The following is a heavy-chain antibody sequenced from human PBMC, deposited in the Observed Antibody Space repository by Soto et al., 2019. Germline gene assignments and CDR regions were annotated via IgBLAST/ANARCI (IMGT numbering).Heavy chain of an antibody. Sequence: SETLCLSWTVSGGSISDYDWSWIRQPPGKGLEWIGYIYYSGSTNYNPSLKSRLTISVDTSKNQFSPKLSSVTAADMAVYYCARAYSSRWYYDFWGQGTLVTVSS. CDR3: ARAYSSRWYYDF. V-gene: IGHV4-59*01. J-gene: IGHJ4*02. D-gene: IGHD6-13*01. CDR2: IYYSGST. CDR1: GGSISDYD.